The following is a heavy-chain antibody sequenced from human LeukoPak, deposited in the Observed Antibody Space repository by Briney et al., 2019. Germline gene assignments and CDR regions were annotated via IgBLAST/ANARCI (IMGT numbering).Heavy chain of an antibody. CDR2: IWYDGSNK. CDR1: GFTFSSYG. Sequence: GGSLRLSCAASGFTFSSYGMHWVRQAPGKGLEWVAVIWYDGSNKYYADSVKGRFTISRDNSKNTLYLQMNSLRAEDTAVYYCARAPVGALYYFDYWGQGTLVTGSS. D-gene: IGHD1-26*01. CDR3: ARAPVGALYYFDY. J-gene: IGHJ4*02. V-gene: IGHV3-33*01.